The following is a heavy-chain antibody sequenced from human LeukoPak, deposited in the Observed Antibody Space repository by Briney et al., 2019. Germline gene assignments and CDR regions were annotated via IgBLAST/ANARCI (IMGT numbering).Heavy chain of an antibody. CDR3: AKDLADRYSLEY. J-gene: IGHJ4*02. D-gene: IGHD2-15*01. Sequence: PGRSLRLSCAASGFTFRNCAMYWVRQAPGKGLEWVAFTNYDGSDRCYAETVKGRFTVSRDNSKNTLYLQMNSLRTEDTAVYYCAKDLADRYSLEYWGQGTMVTVPS. V-gene: IGHV3-30*18. CDR2: TNYDGSDR. CDR1: GFTFRNCA.